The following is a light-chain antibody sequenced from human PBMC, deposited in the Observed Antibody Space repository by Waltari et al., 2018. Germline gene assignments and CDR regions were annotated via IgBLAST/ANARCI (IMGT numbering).Light chain of an antibody. J-gene: IGLJ3*02. CDR2: KIL. V-gene: IGLV1-40*01. CDR1: RSNIGAGHE. Sequence: QSVLTQPPSVSGAPGQRVTISCPGSRSNIGAGHELHGYQQLPGRAPRLLISKILNRPSGVPDRISGSNSGTSASLVITGLQAEDEAEFYCQSYDDSLSGYVFGGGTKLTVL. CDR3: QSYDDSLSGYV.